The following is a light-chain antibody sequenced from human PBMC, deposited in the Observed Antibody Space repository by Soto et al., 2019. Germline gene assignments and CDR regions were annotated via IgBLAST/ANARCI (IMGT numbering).Light chain of an antibody. CDR2: EVT. CDR1: SSDVGTYDY. J-gene: IGLJ7*01. CDR3: SSYAGKNSFVI. Sequence: QSALTQPPSASGSPGQSVTISCTGTSSDVGTYDYVSWYQQHPGNAPKLMIYEVTKRPSGVPDRFSGSKSGNTASLTVSGLQSEDEADYYCSSYAGKNSFVIFGGGTQLNVL. V-gene: IGLV2-8*01.